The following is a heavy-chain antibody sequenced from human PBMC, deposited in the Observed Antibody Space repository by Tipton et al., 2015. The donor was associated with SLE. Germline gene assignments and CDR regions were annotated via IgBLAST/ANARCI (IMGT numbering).Heavy chain of an antibody. J-gene: IGHJ6*02. D-gene: IGHD1-26*01. CDR2: IWYDGSNK. Sequence: SLRLSCAASGFTFSSYGMHWVRQAPGKGLEWVAVIWYDGSNKYYVDPVKGRFTIPRDNSKNTLYLQMNSLRAEDTVVYYCAKDGGSYHYYGMDVWGQGTTVTVSS. CDR1: GFTFSSYG. CDR3: AKDGGSYHYYGMDV. V-gene: IGHV3-30*18.